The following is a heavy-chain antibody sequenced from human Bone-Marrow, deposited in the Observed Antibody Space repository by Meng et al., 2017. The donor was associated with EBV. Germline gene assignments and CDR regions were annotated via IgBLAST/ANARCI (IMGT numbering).Heavy chain of an antibody. CDR2: VHYTGST. J-gene: IGHJ5*02. D-gene: IGHD6-19*01. V-gene: IGHV4-39*01. Sequence: DAGPGQVKLSETLARTCTVSGDSFSSFSSWGWIRQPPGRGLEWIGSVHYTGSTYYSPSLKSRVTVSVDTSKNQFSLRLTSVTAADTAVYYCARPFPSWQSPRLDPFGAWGQGTLVTVSS. CDR3: ARPFPSWQSPRLDPFGA. CDR1: GDSFSSFSS.